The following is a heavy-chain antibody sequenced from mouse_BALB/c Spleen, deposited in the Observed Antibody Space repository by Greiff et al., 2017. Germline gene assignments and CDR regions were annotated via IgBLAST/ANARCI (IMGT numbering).Heavy chain of an antibody. D-gene: IGHD3-1*01. V-gene: IGHV5-9-3*01. CDR2: ISSGGSYT. Sequence: EVNVVESGGGLVKPGGSLKLSCAASGFTFSSYAMSWVRQTPEKRLEWVATISSGGSYTYYPDSVKGRFTISRDNAKNTLYLQMSSLRSEDTAMYYCARRGTGAWFAYWGQGTLVTVSA. CDR3: ARRGTGAWFAY. CDR1: GFTFSSYA. J-gene: IGHJ3*01.